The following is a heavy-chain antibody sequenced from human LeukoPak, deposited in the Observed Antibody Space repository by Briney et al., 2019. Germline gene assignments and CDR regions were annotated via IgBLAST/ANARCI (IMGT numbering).Heavy chain of an antibody. CDR2: INPNTGGT. V-gene: IGHV1-2*02. J-gene: IGHJ5*02. Sequence: ASVKVSCKASGYSFTYYYMHWVRQAPGQGLEWMGWINPNTGGTDYIQKFQGRVTMTRDASISTADMEVNSLKSDDTAVYYCVRVVRRAAAHAGNWFDPWGQGTLVTVSS. CDR1: GYSFTYYY. CDR3: VRVVRRAAAHAGNWFDP. D-gene: IGHD6-13*01.